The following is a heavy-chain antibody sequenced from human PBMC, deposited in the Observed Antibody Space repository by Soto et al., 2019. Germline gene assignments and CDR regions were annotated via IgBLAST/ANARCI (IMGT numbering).Heavy chain of an antibody. D-gene: IGHD2-2*01. CDR3: ANDLGYCSSTSCYDLGRFDY. CDR2: ISGSGGST. Sequence: EVQLLESGGGLVQPGGSLRLSCAASGFTFSSYAMSWVRQAPGKGLEWVSAISGSGGSTYYADSVKGRFTISRDNSKNTLYLQMNSLRAEDTAVYYCANDLGYCSSTSCYDLGRFDYWGQGTLVTVSS. V-gene: IGHV3-23*01. J-gene: IGHJ4*02. CDR1: GFTFSSYA.